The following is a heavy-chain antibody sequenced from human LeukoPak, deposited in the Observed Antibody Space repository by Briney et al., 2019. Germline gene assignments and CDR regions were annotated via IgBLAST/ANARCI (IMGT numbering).Heavy chain of an antibody. V-gene: IGHV1-2*02. J-gene: IGHJ4*02. CDR3: ARYYYDSSGSFDY. Sequence: GTSVTLSCKASGYTFTGYYMHWVRQAPGQGLEWMGWINPNSGGTNYAQKFQGRVTMTRDTSISTAYMELSRPRSDDTAVYYCARYYYDSSGSFDYWGQGTL. CDR2: INPNSGGT. CDR1: GYTFTGYY. D-gene: IGHD3-22*01.